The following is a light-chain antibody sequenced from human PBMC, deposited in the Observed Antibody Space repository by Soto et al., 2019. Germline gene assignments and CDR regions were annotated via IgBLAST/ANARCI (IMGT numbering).Light chain of an antibody. CDR1: QSISTW. CDR3: QQYITYART. Sequence: DIQMTQSPSTLSTSVGDRVTITCRASQSISTWLAWYQHKPGKAPKLLIYQASSLEGGVPSRFSGIGSGTEFTLTISSLQPDDFATYYCQQYITYARTFGQGTRVETK. CDR2: QAS. J-gene: IGKJ2*02. V-gene: IGKV1-5*03.